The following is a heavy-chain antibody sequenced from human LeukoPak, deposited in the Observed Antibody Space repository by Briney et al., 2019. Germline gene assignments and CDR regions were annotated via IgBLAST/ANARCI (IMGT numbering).Heavy chain of an antibody. V-gene: IGHV3-7*01. D-gene: IGHD3-22*01. J-gene: IGHJ4*02. CDR3: ASGFYYENY. Sequence: AGGSLRLSCAASGFTFSSHAMSWVRQAPGKGLEWVANIKQDGSEKYYVDSVKGRFTISRDNAKNSLYLQMNSLRAEDTAVYYCASGFYYENYWGQGTLVTVSS. CDR2: IKQDGSEK. CDR1: GFTFSSHA.